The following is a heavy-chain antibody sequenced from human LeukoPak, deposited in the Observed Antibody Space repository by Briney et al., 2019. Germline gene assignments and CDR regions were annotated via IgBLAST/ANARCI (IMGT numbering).Heavy chain of an antibody. CDR3: AREGQWLDDGGAFDI. Sequence: ASVKVSCKASGYIFTSYNINWVRQAPGQGLERMGIINPSGGSTNYAQKFQGRVTMTRDTSTSTVYMELSSLRAEDTAVYYCAREGQWLDDGGAFDIWGQGTMVTVSS. CDR1: GYIFTSYN. J-gene: IGHJ3*02. V-gene: IGHV1-46*01. CDR2: INPSGGST. D-gene: IGHD6-19*01.